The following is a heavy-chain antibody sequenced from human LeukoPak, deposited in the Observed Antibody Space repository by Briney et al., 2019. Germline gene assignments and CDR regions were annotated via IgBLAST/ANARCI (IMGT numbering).Heavy chain of an antibody. J-gene: IGHJ4*02. V-gene: IGHV4-31*03. D-gene: IGHD6-6*01. Sequence: PSQTLSLTCTVSGGPITSGGYYWGWLRQHPGKVPEWIVYIYHSGSAHYNPSLKSRVTISVDASKNQFSLSLSAVTAADTAVYYCARAEGLSSSSSYFFDLWGQGALVTVSS. CDR1: GGPITSGGYY. CDR2: IYHSGSA. CDR3: ARAEGLSSSSSYFFDL.